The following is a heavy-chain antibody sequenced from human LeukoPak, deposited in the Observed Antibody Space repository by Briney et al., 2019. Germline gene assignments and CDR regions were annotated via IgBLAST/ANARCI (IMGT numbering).Heavy chain of an antibody. CDR3: ARIAYYYDSSGCPLGY. J-gene: IGHJ4*02. V-gene: IGHV3-11*04. Sequence: PGGSLRLSCAASGFTFSDYYMSWIRQAPGKGLEWVSYISSSGSTIYYADSVKGRFTISRDNAKNSLYLQMNSLRAEDTAVYYCARIAYYYDSSGCPLGYWGQGTLVTVSS. D-gene: IGHD3-22*01. CDR1: GFTFSDYY. CDR2: ISSSGSTI.